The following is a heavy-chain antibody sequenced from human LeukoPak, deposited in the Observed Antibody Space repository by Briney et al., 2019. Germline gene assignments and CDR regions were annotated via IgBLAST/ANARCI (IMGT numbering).Heavy chain of an antibody. V-gene: IGHV4-59*01. CDR3: ARDIAANWFDS. Sequence: SETLSLTCTVSGGSISSYYWNWIRQPPGKGLEWIGYIHYSGSTNYNPPPKGRGTISVDTSKNKFSLKLTSVTAADTAVYFCARDIAANWFDSWGQGALVTVSS. D-gene: IGHD2-15*01. CDR2: IHYSGST. CDR1: GGSISSYY. J-gene: IGHJ5*01.